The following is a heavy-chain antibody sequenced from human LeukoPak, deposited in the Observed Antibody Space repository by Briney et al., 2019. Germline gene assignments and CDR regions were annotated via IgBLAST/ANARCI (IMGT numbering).Heavy chain of an antibody. CDR2: IYSGGRT. V-gene: IGHV3-66*01. Sequence: PGGSLRLSCAASGFTLSNNYMSWVRQAPGKGLEWVSTIYSGGRTHYADSVKGRFFVSRGNSKNAEYLQMNSLRAEDTAVYYCASLMLISSVTRGFDYWGQGTLVTVSS. D-gene: IGHD3-16*01. CDR3: ASLMLISSVTRGFDY. CDR1: GFTLSNNY. J-gene: IGHJ4*02.